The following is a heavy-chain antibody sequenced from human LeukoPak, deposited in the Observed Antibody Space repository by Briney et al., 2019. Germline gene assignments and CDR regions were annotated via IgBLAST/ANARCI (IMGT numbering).Heavy chain of an antibody. CDR2: IRYDGSNE. J-gene: IGHJ6*03. CDR3: AKPGMPAALYYYMDV. CDR1: GFTVSSNY. Sequence: GGSLRLSCAASGFTVSSNYMSWVRQAPGKGLEWVAFIRYDGSNEYYADSVKGRFTISRDNSKNTLYLQMNSLRTEDTAVYYCAKPGMPAALYYYMDVWGKGTTVTISS. V-gene: IGHV3-30*02. D-gene: IGHD2-2*01.